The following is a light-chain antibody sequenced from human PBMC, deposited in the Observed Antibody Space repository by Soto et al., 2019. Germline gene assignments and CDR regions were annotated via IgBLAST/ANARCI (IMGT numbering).Light chain of an antibody. CDR1: QSFNRD. CDR3: QQSHNTHYS. J-gene: IGKJ2*03. Sequence: IQMTQSPSSLSASVGDRVPITCRARQSFNRDLHWDQQRPGEAPNLLISRASSLQRGVPSRLSGSGFGTKVTLTISNLQREDFATYYFQQSHNTHYSFCQGTTVDIK. CDR2: RAS. V-gene: IGKV1-39*01.